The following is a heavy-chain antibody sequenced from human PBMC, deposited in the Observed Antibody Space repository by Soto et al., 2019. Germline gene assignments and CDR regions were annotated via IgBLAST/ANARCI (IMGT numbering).Heavy chain of an antibody. J-gene: IGHJ4*02. V-gene: IGHV3-48*01. CDR3: VRVAWNPPFDH. D-gene: IGHD1-1*01. CDR2: ISRSSDTI. Sequence: EVQLVESGGGLVRPGGSLRLSCEASGFTFSSYSMNWVRQAPGKGLEWLSHISRSSDTINYADSVKGRFTISRDNAQNSLYLQMNSLRAEDTAVYYCVRVAWNPPFDHWGQGTLVSVSS. CDR1: GFTFSSYS.